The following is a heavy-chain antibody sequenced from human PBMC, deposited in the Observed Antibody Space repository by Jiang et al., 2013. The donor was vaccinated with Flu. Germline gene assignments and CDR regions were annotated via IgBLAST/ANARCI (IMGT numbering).Heavy chain of an antibody. CDR1: GGSIATYY. J-gene: IGHJ5*02. Sequence: ETLSLTCTVSGGSIATYYWGWIRQPPGKGLEWIGYISYSGSTDYNPSLNSRVIISVDMSKNQLSLKLTSVTAADTAVYYCARSPFWGTNSRGWFDPWGQGTLVTVSS. D-gene: IGHD3-16*01. CDR2: ISYSGST. V-gene: IGHV4-59*12. CDR3: ARSPFWGTNSRGWFDP.